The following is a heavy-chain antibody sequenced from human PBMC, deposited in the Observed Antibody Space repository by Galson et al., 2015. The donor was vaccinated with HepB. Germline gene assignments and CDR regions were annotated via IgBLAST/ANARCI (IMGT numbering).Heavy chain of an antibody. CDR1: GYTFTSYA. CDR2: INAGNGNT. Sequence: SVKVSCKASGYTFTSYAMHWVRQAPGQRLEWMGWINAGNGNTKYSQKFKGRVTITRDTSASTAYMELSSLRSEDTAVYYCARLGRAGEGDYWGQGTLVTVSS. J-gene: IGHJ4*02. V-gene: IGHV1-3*01. CDR3: ARLGRAGEGDY. D-gene: IGHD7-27*01.